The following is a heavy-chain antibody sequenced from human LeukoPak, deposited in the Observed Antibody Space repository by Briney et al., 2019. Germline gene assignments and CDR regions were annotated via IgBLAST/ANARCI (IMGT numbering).Heavy chain of an antibody. V-gene: IGHV3-23*01. Sequence: GGSLRLSCAASGFTFSSYAMHWVRQAPGKGLEWVSAISGSGGSTYYADSVKGRFTISRDNSKNTLYLQMNSLRAEDTAVHYCAKVRIEYSSSSHYFDYWGQGTLVTVSS. CDR3: AKVRIEYSSSSHYFDY. CDR2: ISGSGGST. J-gene: IGHJ4*02. D-gene: IGHD6-6*01. CDR1: GFTFSSYA.